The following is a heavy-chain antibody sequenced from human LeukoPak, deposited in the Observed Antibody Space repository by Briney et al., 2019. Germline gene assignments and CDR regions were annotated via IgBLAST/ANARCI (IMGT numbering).Heavy chain of an antibody. J-gene: IGHJ4*02. Sequence: SETLSLTCTVSGGSISSSSYYWGWIRQPPGKGLEWIGSIYYSGSTYYNPSLKSRVTISVDTSKNQFSLKLSSVTAADTAVYYCARYKRDYDISFDYWGQGTLVTVSS. CDR3: ARYKRDYDISFDY. V-gene: IGHV4-39*07. CDR2: IYYSGST. CDR1: GGSISSSSYY. D-gene: IGHD3-9*01.